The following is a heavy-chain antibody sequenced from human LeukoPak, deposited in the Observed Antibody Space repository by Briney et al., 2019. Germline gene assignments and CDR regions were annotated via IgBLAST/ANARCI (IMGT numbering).Heavy chain of an antibody. J-gene: IGHJ5*02. V-gene: IGHV1-8*01. CDR2: MNPNSGNT. CDR1: GYTFTSYD. D-gene: IGHD3-10*01. CDR3: ARGRELLWFGESDARFDP. Sequence: ASVKVSCKASGYTFTSYDINWVRQATGQGLEWMGWMNPNSGNTGYAQKFRGRVTMTRNTSISTAYMELSSLRSEDTAVYYCARGRELLWFGESDARFDPWGQGTLVTVSS.